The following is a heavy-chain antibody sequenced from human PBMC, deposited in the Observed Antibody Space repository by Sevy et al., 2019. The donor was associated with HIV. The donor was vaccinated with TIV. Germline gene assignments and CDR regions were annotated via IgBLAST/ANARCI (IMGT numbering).Heavy chain of an antibody. D-gene: IGHD2-8*01. V-gene: IGHV3-23*01. CDR2: LSFGCGEI. CDR1: GFTFSKYS. CDR3: AREGGTKPHDY. J-gene: IGHJ4*02. Sequence: GGSLRLSCAASGFTFSKYSMSWVRQPPGKGLEWVSTLSFGCGEINYADSVKGRFTISRDNSKSSVYLQMNNLRPEDTAVCYCAREGGTKPHDYWGQGTLVTVSS.